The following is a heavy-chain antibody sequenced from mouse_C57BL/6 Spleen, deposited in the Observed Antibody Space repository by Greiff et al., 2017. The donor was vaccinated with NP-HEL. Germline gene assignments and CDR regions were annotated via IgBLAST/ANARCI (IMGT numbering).Heavy chain of an antibody. J-gene: IGHJ2*01. CDR1: GYTFTDYY. Sequence: EVQLVESGPELVKPGASVKISCKASGYTFTDYYMNWVKQSHGKSLEWIGDINPNNGGTSYNQKFKGKATLTVDKSSSTAYMELRSLTSEDSAVYYCARVTTVSYFDYWGQGTTLTVSS. CDR2: INPNNGGT. D-gene: IGHD1-1*01. V-gene: IGHV1-26*01. CDR3: ARVTTVSYFDY.